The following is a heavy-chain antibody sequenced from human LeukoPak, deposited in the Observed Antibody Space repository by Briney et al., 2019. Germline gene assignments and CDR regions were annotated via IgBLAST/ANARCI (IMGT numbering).Heavy chain of an antibody. D-gene: IGHD2-2*01. CDR1: GGTFSSYA. J-gene: IGHJ6*02. CDR3: ARGLSTSSDYYYGMDV. Sequence: ASVKVSCKASGGTFSSYAISWVRQATGQGLEWMGWMNPNSGNTGYAQKFQGRVTMTRNTSISTAYMELSSLRSEDTAVYYCARGLSTSSDYYYGMDVWGQGTTVTVSS. CDR2: MNPNSGNT. V-gene: IGHV1-8*02.